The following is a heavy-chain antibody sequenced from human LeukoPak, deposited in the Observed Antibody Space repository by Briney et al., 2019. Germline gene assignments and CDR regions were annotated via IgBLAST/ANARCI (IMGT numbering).Heavy chain of an antibody. Sequence: ASVKVSCKASGYTFTSYDINWVRQATGQGLEWMGWMNPNSGNTGYAQKFQGRVTMTRNTSISTAYMELSSLRSEDTAVYYCARGHVLRYFDWSFYKYNWFDPWGQGTLVTVSS. CDR1: GYTFTSYD. D-gene: IGHD3-9*01. CDR2: MNPNSGNT. V-gene: IGHV1-8*01. J-gene: IGHJ5*02. CDR3: ARGHVLRYFDWSFYKYNWFDP.